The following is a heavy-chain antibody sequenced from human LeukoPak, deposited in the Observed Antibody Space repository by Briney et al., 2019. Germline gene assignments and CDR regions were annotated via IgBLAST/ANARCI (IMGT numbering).Heavy chain of an antibody. J-gene: IGHJ4*02. V-gene: IGHV1-69*13. CDR2: IIPIFGTA. D-gene: IGHD2-21*02. CDR1: GNSIINYA. CDR3: ARGVYCGGDCYSAFDY. Sequence: SVKVSCKASGNSIINYAVSWVRQAPGQGFEWMGGIIPIFGTANYAQKFQGRVTITADESTSTAYMELSSLRSEDTAVYYCARGVYCGGDCYSAFDYWGQGTLVTVSS.